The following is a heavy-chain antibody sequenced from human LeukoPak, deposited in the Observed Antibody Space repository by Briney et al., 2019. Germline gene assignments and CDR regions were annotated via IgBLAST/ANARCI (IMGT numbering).Heavy chain of an antibody. CDR3: ARDRFYYHHSGYYGFDY. J-gene: IGHJ4*02. Sequence: PSETLSLTCTVSGVSISSYYWSWIRQPAGKGLEWIGRIYTSGSTNYNPSLKSRVTMSVDTSKNQFSLKLSSVTAADTAVYYCARDRFYYHHSGYYGFDYWGQGTLVSVSS. CDR1: GVSISSYY. CDR2: IYTSGST. D-gene: IGHD3-22*01. V-gene: IGHV4-4*07.